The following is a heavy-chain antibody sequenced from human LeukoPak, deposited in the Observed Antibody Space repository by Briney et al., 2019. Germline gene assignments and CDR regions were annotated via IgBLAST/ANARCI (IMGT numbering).Heavy chain of an antibody. CDR1: GGTFSSYA. Sequence: ASVKVSCKASGGTFSSYAISWVRQAPGQGLEWMGGIIPIFGTANYAQKSQGRVTITADESTSTAYMELSSLRPEDTAVYYCARPQYYDFWSGYCPFDYWGQGTLVTVSS. J-gene: IGHJ4*02. CDR2: IIPIFGTA. V-gene: IGHV1-69*13. CDR3: ARPQYYDFWSGYCPFDY. D-gene: IGHD3-3*01.